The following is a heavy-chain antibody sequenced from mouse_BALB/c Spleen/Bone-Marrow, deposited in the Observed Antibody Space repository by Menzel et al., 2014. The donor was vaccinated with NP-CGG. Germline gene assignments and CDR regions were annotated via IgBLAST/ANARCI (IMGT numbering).Heavy chain of an antibody. J-gene: IGHJ2*01. Sequence: QVQLQQSGAELVKPGTSVKMSCKASGYTFTSYWTHWVKQRPGQGLEWIGDIYPGTNSTNYNEKFKTKATLSVDTSSSTAYMQLSSPTSEDSAVYYCAREEDFFDYWGQGTTLTVSS. CDR1: GYTFTSYW. CDR3: AREEDFFDY. CDR2: IYPGTNST. V-gene: IGHV1-55*01.